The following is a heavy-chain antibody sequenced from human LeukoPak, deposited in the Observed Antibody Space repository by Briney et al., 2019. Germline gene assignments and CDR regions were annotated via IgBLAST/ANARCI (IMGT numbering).Heavy chain of an antibody. CDR1: GFTFSGCG. D-gene: IGHD3-10*01. Sequence: GGSLRLSCAASGFTFSGCGMNWVRRAPGKGREWVSYITSGGGTIYYADSVKGRFTISRDNAKNSLYLQMNSLRDEDTAVYHCAREAPGYYGSGPYDYWGQGTLVTVSS. CDR3: AREAPGYYGSGPYDY. V-gene: IGHV3-48*02. CDR2: ITSGGGTI. J-gene: IGHJ4*02.